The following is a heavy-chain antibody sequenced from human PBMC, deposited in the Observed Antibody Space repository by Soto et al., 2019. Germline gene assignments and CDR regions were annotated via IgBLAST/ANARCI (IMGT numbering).Heavy chain of an antibody. D-gene: IGHD6-6*01. V-gene: IGHV4-4*07. Sequence: KTSETLSLTCTVSGASISSDYWSWIRQPAGKGLEWVGRISSSGNTNYNASLRSRVTMSIDTSKNQFSLKLTSVTAADTAVYYCARVAARHRGMDVWGQGTTVTVSS. J-gene: IGHJ6*02. CDR2: ISSSGNT. CDR3: ARVAARHRGMDV. CDR1: GASISSDY.